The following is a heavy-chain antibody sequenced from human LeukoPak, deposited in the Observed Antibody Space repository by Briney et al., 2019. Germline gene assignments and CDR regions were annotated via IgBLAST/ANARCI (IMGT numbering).Heavy chain of an antibody. CDR1: GYTFTSYH. Sequence: ASVKVSCKASGYTFTSYHMHWVRRAPGQGLEWVGIINPSSGISTYAQKFQGRVTMTRDTSTSTVYMELSSLKSEDTAVYYCARAQLWFGELFSAWFDPWGQGSLVTVSS. V-gene: IGHV1-46*01. J-gene: IGHJ5*02. CDR2: INPSSGIS. D-gene: IGHD3-10*01. CDR3: ARAQLWFGELFSAWFDP.